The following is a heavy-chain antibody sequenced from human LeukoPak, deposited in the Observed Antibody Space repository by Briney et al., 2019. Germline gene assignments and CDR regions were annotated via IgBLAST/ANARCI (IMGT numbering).Heavy chain of an antibody. D-gene: IGHD4-17*01. CDR3: ARGRTYLYGDYAGFDP. V-gene: IGHV4-34*01. Sequence: PSETLSLTCAVYGGSFSGYYWGWIRQPPGKGLEWIGEINHSGSTNYNPSLKSRVTISVDTSKNQFSLKLSSVTAADTAVYYCARGRTYLYGDYAGFDPWGQGTLVTVSS. CDR1: GGSFSGYY. J-gene: IGHJ5*02. CDR2: INHSGST.